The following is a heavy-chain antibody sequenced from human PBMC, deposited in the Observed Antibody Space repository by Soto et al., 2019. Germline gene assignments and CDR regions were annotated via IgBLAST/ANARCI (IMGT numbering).Heavy chain of an antibody. CDR3: ARGGGSDSFDY. J-gene: IGHJ4*02. CDR2: INHSGST. Sequence: PSETLSLTCAVYGGSFSGYYWSWIRQPPGKGLEWIGEINHSGSTNYNPSLKSRVTISVDTSKNQFSLKLHSMSAADRAVYFCARGGGSDSFDYWGQGILVTVSS. V-gene: IGHV4-34*01. D-gene: IGHD1-26*01. CDR1: GGSFSGYY.